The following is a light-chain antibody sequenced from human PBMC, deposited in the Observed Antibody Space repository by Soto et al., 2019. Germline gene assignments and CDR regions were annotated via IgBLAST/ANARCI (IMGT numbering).Light chain of an antibody. CDR2: GAS. CDR3: QHYGSAART. J-gene: IGKJ2*01. Sequence: EIVLTQSPGTLSLSPGERATLSCRASQSVSSSLLAWYQQKPGQAPRLFMYGASNRATGIPDRFSDSGSGKDFTLSISRLEPEDFAVYYCQHYGSAARTFGQGTKLEIK. CDR1: QSVSSSL. V-gene: IGKV3-20*01.